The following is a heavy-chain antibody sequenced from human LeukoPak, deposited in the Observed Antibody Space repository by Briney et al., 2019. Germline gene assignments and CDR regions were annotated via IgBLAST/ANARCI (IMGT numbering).Heavy chain of an antibody. D-gene: IGHD5-18*01. CDR2: IIISGSST. CDR3: ATKTAFDY. J-gene: IGHJ4*02. V-gene: IGHV3-23*01. CDR1: GFTFSSYG. Sequence: GGTLRLSCAASGFTFSSYGMSWVRQAPGKGLEWVSTIIISGSSTYYADSVKGRFTISRDNSKNTLYLQMSSLRAEDTAVYFCATKTAFDYWGQGTLVTVSS.